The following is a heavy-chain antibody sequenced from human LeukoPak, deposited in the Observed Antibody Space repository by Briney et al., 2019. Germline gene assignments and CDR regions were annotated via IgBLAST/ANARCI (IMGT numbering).Heavy chain of an antibody. V-gene: IGHV4-34*01. J-gene: IGHJ4*02. CDR2: INHSGST. D-gene: IGHD3-10*02. CDR1: GGSFSGYY. Sequence: SETLSLTCAVYGGSFSGYYWSWIRQPPGKGLEWIGEINHSGSTNYNPSLKSRVTISVDTSKNQFSLKLSSVTAADTAVYYCARRIEYVFRENDYRGQGTLVIVSS. CDR3: ARRIEYVFRENDY.